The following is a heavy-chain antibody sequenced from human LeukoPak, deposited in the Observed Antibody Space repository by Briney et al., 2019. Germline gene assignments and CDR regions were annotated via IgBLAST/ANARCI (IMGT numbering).Heavy chain of an antibody. CDR1: GGSTRSGSFY. CDR3: AMSSSVTRFDY. D-gene: IGHD6-19*01. V-gene: IGHV4-61*02. Sequence: SETLSLTCTVSGGSTRSGSFYWSWIPQPAGKGLEWIGRISTNGNTNYNPSLKSRVTISVDTSKNQFSLMLNSVTAADTAVYYCAMSSSVTRFDYWGQGTLVTVSS. J-gene: IGHJ4*02. CDR2: ISTNGNT.